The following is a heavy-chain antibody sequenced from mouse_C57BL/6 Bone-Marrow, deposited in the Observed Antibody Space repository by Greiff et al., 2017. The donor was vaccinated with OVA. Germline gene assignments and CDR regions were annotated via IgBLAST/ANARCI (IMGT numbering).Heavy chain of an antibody. CDR1: GYTFTSYW. CDR3: TRLGWLRGYAMDY. V-gene: IGHV1-5*01. Sequence: VHVKQSGTVLARPGASVKMSCKTSGYTFTSYWMHWVKQRPGQGLEWIGAIYPGNSDTSYNQKFKGKAKLTAVTSASTAYMELSSLTNEDSAVYYCTRLGWLRGYAMDYWGQGTSVTVSS. D-gene: IGHD2-2*01. CDR2: IYPGNSDT. J-gene: IGHJ4*01.